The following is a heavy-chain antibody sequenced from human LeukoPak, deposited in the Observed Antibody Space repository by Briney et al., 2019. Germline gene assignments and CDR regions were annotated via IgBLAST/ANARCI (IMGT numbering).Heavy chain of an antibody. CDR3: ARRSSGSYSLDYYYYMDV. J-gene: IGHJ6*03. D-gene: IGHD1-26*01. Sequence: ASVKVSCKASGFTFTTYFMHWVRQAPGQGLEWMGKINPSGDTTTYAQKFQGRVTMTRDTSTSTVYMELRSLRSEDTAVYYCARRSSGSYSLDYYYYMDVWGKGTTVTVSS. V-gene: IGHV1-46*01. CDR2: INPSGDTT. CDR1: GFTFTTYF.